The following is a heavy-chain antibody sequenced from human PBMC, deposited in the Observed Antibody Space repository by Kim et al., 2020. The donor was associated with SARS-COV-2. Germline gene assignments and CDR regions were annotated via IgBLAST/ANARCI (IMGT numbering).Heavy chain of an antibody. CDR3: ARDLEVERLDYYYGMDV. D-gene: IGHD1-1*01. J-gene: IGHJ6*02. CDR2: INPSGGST. CDR1: GYTFTSYY. Sequence: ASVKVSCKASGYTFTSYYMHWVRQAPGQGLEWMGIINPSGGSTSYAQKFQGRVTMTRDTSTSTVYMELSSLRSEDTAVYYCARDLEVERLDYYYGMDVWGQGTTVTVSS. V-gene: IGHV1-46*01.